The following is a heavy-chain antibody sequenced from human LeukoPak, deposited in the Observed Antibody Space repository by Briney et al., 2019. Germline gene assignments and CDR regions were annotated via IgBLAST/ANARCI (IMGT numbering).Heavy chain of an antibody. V-gene: IGHV3-7*04. CDR3: TRVGYIDEGIDY. D-gene: IGHD5-24*01. J-gene: IGHJ4*02. CDR2: IKQDGSKK. Sequence: GGSLRLSCVASGFPFSSYWMTWVRQAPGKGLEWVANIKQDGSKKSYVDSVKGRFTISRGNAKNSLYLQMNSLRAEDTAIYYCTRVGYIDEGIDYWGQGTLVTVSS. CDR1: GFPFSSYW.